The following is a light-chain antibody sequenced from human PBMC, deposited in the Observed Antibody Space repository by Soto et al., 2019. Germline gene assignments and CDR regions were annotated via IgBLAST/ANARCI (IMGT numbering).Light chain of an antibody. CDR3: QQYNNWPKM. V-gene: IGKV3-15*01. CDR2: RAS. Sequence: EIVTSQSPATLSVSPGERATLSCRASQDVLTNLAWYQQKPGQSPRLLIYRASTRATGVPARFSGSGSGTEFTLTISSLQSEDFAVYYCQQYNNWPKMFGQVTKVAIK. CDR1: QDVLTN. J-gene: IGKJ1*01.